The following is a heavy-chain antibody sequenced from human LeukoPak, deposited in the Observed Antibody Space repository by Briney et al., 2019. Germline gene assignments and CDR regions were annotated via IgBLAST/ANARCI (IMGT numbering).Heavy chain of an antibody. J-gene: IGHJ4*02. CDR2: IYYTGNT. Sequence: PSETLSLTCTVSGGSVSSSNFYWAWIRQPPGKGLEWIGSIYYTGNTFYNPSLKSRGTLSIDTSKNQFSLKLTSVTAADTAVYCASPSLMSGEPSYFDFWGQGTLVSVSA. D-gene: IGHD4-17*01. CDR1: GGSVSSSNFY. CDR3: ASPSLMSGEPSYFDF. V-gene: IGHV4-39*07.